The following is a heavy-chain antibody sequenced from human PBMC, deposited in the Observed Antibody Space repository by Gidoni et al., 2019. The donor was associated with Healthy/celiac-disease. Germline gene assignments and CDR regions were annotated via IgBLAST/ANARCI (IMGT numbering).Heavy chain of an antibody. CDR1: GFTFSSYG. CDR2: ISYDGSNK. CDR3: AKTVGIAAAGTFYYYGMDV. V-gene: IGHV3-30*18. Sequence: QVQLVESGGGVVQPGRSLTLSDAASGFTFSSYGMHCVRQAPGKGLEWVAVISYDGSNKYYADSVKGRFTISRDNSKNTLYLQMNSLRAEDTAVYYCAKTVGIAAAGTFYYYGMDVWGQGTTVTVSS. J-gene: IGHJ6*02. D-gene: IGHD6-13*01.